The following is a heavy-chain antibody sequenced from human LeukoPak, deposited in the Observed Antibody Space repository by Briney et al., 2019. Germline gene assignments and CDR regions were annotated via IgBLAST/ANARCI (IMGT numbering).Heavy chain of an antibody. CDR1: GRSFSGYY. CDR3: ARGLIVVVPAVRGNWFDP. V-gene: IGHV4-34*01. D-gene: IGHD2-2*01. CDR2: INHSGST. Sequence: SETLSLTCAVYGRSFSGYYWSWIRQHPGKGLEWLGEINHSGSTNYNPSLKSRVTISVDTSKNQFSLKLSSVTAADTAVYYCARGLIVVVPAVRGNWFDPWGQGTLVTVSS. J-gene: IGHJ5*02.